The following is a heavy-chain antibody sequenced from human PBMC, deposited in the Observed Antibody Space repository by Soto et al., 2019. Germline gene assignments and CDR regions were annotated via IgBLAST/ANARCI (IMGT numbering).Heavy chain of an antibody. J-gene: IGHJ6*02. CDR3: ARDLAATGPRGYYYYGMDA. V-gene: IGHV4-31*03. D-gene: IGHD2-15*01. CDR2: IYYSGST. Sequence: LSVTGTVAGGAIRSGGYYWSWVRQHPGKGLEWIGYIYYSGSTYYNPSLKSRVTISVDTSKNQFSLKLSSVTAADTAVYYCARDLAATGPRGYYYYGMDARGQWPT. CDR1: GGAIRSGGYY.